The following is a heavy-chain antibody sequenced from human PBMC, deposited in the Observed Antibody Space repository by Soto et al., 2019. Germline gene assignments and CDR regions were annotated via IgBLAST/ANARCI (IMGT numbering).Heavy chain of an antibody. V-gene: IGHV3-9*01. D-gene: IGHD6-13*01. CDR2: ISWNSGSI. CDR1: GFTFDDYA. J-gene: IGHJ6*02. CDR3: AKDLAAAGYYYGMDV. Sequence: SLRLSCAASGFTFDDYAMHWVRQAPGKGLEWVSGISWNSGSIGYADSVKGRFTISRDNAKNSLYLQMSSLRAEDTALYYCAKDLAAAGYYYGMDVWGQGTTVPVSS.